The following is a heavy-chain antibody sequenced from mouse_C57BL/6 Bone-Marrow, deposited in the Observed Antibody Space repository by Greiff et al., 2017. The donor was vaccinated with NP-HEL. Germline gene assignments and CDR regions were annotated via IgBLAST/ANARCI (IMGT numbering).Heavy chain of an antibody. V-gene: IGHV1-15*01. CDR1: GYTFTDYE. D-gene: IGHD2-4*01. J-gene: IGHJ3*01. Sequence: VKLVESGAELVRPGASVTLSCKASGYTFTDYEMHWVKQTPVHGLEWIGAIDPETGGTAYNQKFKGKAILTADKSSSTAYMELRSLTSEDSAVYYCTNDYDGLFAYWGQGTLVTVSA. CDR3: TNDYDGLFAY. CDR2: IDPETGGT.